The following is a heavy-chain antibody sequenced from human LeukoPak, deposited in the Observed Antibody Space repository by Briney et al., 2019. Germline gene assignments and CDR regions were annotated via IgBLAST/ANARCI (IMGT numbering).Heavy chain of an antibody. V-gene: IGHV3-21*01. CDR3: ARDKSTSCCD. D-gene: IGHD2-2*01. Sequence: GGSLRLSCAASGFTFSSYSMNRVRQAPGKGLEWVSSISSSSYIYYADSVKGRFTISRDNAQNSLYLQMNSLRAEDTAVYYCARDKSTSCCDWGQGTLVTVSS. CDR2: ISSSSYI. J-gene: IGHJ4*02. CDR1: GFTFSSYS.